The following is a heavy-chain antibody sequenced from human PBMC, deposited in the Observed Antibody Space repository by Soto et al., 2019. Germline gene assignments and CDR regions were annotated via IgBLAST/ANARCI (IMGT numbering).Heavy chain of an antibody. CDR3: ARSGYYDFWSGSKYYYYYYGMDV. Sequence: QVQLVESGGGVVQPGRSLRLSCAASGFTFSSYAMHWVRQAPGKGLEWVAVISYDGSNKYYADSVKGRFTISRDNSKNTLYLQMYSLRAEDTAVYYCARSGYYDFWSGSKYYYYYYGMDVWGQGTTVTVSS. CDR2: ISYDGSNK. CDR1: GFTFSSYA. V-gene: IGHV3-30-3*01. D-gene: IGHD3-3*01. J-gene: IGHJ6*02.